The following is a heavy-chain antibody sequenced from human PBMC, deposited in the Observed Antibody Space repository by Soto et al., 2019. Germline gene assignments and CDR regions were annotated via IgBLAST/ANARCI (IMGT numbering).Heavy chain of an antibody. CDR2: INHSGST. CDR3: ARGHIVVVPAAMGGTGTNWFDP. CDR1: GGSFSGYY. V-gene: IGHV4-34*01. D-gene: IGHD2-2*01. Sequence: KQSQTLSLTCAVYGGSFSGYYWSWIRQPPGKGLEWIGEINHSGSTNYNPSLKSRVTISVDTSKNQFSLKLSSVTAADTAVYYCARGHIVVVPAAMGGTGTNWFDPWGQGTLVTVSS. J-gene: IGHJ5*02.